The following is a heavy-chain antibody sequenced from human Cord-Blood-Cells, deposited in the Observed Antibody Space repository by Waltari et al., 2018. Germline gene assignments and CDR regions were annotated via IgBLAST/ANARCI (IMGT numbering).Heavy chain of an antibody. CDR3: ARTTRPYSSSPGWAFDI. CDR1: GGSISSGGYY. CDR2: IYTSGST. Sequence: QVQLQESGPGLVKPSQTLSLTCTVSGGSISSGGYYWSWIRQHPGKGLEWIGYIYTSGSTYINPCLKIRFSISVDTSKNQFSLKLSSVTAADTAVYYCARTTRPYSSSPGWAFDILGQGTMVTVSS. V-gene: IGHV4-31*03. J-gene: IGHJ3*02. D-gene: IGHD6-6*01.